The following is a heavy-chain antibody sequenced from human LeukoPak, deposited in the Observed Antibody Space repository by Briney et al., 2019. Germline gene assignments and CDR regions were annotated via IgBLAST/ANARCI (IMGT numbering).Heavy chain of an antibody. CDR2: IGAYNGNT. CDR1: GYTFTSYG. CDR3: ARSKRYPTELDY. J-gene: IGHJ4*02. V-gene: IGHV1-18*01. D-gene: IGHD3-9*01. Sequence: ASVKVSCKASGYTFTSYGVSWVRQAPGQGLEWMGWIGAYNGNTNYAQKLQGRVTMTTDTSTSTAYMELRSLRSDDTAVYYCARSKRYPTELDYWGQGTLVTVSS.